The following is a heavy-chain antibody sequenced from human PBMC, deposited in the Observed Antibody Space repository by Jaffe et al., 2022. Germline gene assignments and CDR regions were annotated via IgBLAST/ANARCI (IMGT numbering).Heavy chain of an antibody. V-gene: IGHV3-7*01. CDR2: INEAGSQK. D-gene: IGHD2-15*01. CDR1: GFTFSNYY. Sequence: EVQLMESGGGLVQPGGSLTLSCEASGFTFSNYYMSWVRQAPGKGLEWVANINEAGSQKYYADSVKGRFSISRDNARNSLYVQMNSLRADDTAVYYCARYCNGGWCYQKADFWGQGTLVTVSS. J-gene: IGHJ4*02. CDR3: ARYCNGGWCYQKADF.